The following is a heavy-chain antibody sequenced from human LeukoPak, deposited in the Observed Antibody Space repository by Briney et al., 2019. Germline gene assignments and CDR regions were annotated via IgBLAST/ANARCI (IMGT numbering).Heavy chain of an antibody. CDR1: GYTFTIYG. V-gene: IGHV1-18*01. CDR3: ARDGRFGELFDY. D-gene: IGHD3-10*01. J-gene: IGHJ4*02. Sequence: ASVKVSCKASGYTFTIYGISWVRKAPGQGLEWMGWISAYNGNTNYAQKFQDRVTMTTDTSTSTAYMELRSLRSDDTAVYNCARDGRFGELFDYWGQGTLVTVSS. CDR2: ISAYNGNT.